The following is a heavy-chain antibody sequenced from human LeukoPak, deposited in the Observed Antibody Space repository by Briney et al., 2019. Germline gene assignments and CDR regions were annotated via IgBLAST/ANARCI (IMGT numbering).Heavy chain of an antibody. CDR1: GYSISSGYY. D-gene: IGHD3-10*01. Sequence: SETLSLTCTVSGYSISSGYYWGWIRQPPGKGLEWIGSIYHSGSTYNNPSLKSRVIMSVDTSKNQFSLRLSSVTAADTAVYYCARDRITYGSGSYDPWGQGTLVTVSS. CDR2: IYHSGST. CDR3: ARDRITYGSGSYDP. V-gene: IGHV4-38-2*02. J-gene: IGHJ5*02.